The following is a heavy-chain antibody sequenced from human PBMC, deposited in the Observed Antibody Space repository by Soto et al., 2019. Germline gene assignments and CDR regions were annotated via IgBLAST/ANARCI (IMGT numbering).Heavy chain of an antibody. Sequence: SETLSPTCTVSGSSISSRSYHGGWIREGRVRGLARMGTLYASGSTYGNQSLKSRVTISVETSKNQFSLKLSSVTAADTAVYYCARGLVVPAARSNWFDPWGQGTLGTVS. V-gene: IGHV4-39*01. J-gene: IGHJ5*02. CDR2: LYASGST. CDR3: ARGLVVPAARSNWFDP. D-gene: IGHD2-2*01. CDR1: GSSISSRSYH.